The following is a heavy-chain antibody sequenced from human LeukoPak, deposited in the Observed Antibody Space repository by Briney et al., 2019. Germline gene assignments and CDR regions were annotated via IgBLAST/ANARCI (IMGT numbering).Heavy chain of an antibody. J-gene: IGHJ4*02. CDR2: ISGSGGST. D-gene: IGHD5-12*01. Sequence: GGSLRLSCAASGFTFSSYAMSWARQAPGKGLEWVSTISGSGGSTYYADSVKGRFTISRDNSKNTLYLQMNSLRAEDTAVYYCAKSFSSGYDMFAYWGQGTLVTVSS. V-gene: IGHV3-23*01. CDR3: AKSFSSGYDMFAY. CDR1: GFTFSSYA.